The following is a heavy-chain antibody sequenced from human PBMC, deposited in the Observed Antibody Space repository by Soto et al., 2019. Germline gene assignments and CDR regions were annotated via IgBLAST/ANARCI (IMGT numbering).Heavy chain of an antibody. D-gene: IGHD2-2*01. J-gene: IGHJ4*02. CDR2: IKQDGSEK. CDR3: ANSLSAIPGDS. Sequence: EVQLVESGGGLVQSGGSLRLSCAASGFTFSSYWMSWVRQGPGKGPEWVANIKQDGSEKYYVDSVKGRFTISRDNAKNALDLQMTSLRAEDTAVYHCANSLSAIPGDSWGQGTLVTVSS. V-gene: IGHV3-7*05. CDR1: GFTFSSYW.